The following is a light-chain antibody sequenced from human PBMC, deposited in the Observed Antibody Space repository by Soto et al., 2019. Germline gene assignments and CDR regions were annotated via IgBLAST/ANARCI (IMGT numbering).Light chain of an antibody. CDR3: QQYATSPLT. CDR1: QSITTS. J-gene: IGKJ4*01. CDR2: DAS. Sequence: EIVLTQSPGTVSLSPGERATLSCRASQSITTSLAWYQRKPGQAPRLLIYDASTRATAIPDRFSGSGSETDFTLTLSRLEAEDFAVYYCQQYATSPLTFGGGTKVEIK. V-gene: IGKV3-20*01.